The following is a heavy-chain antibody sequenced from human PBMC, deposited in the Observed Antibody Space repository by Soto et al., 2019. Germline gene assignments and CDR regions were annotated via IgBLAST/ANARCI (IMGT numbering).Heavy chain of an antibody. CDR3: AKHGGPSYSYYMDV. J-gene: IGHJ6*03. CDR1: GFTFSNYA. V-gene: IGHV3-23*01. CDR2: IRGSGDVT. Sequence: PGGSLRLSCAASGFTFSNYAMTWVRQAPGKGLERVSVIRGSGDVTYYADSVQGRFAISRDNSKNTLYLQMNSLRGEDTAIYYCAKHGGPSYSYYMDVWGKGTTVTVSS. D-gene: IGHD3-3*01.